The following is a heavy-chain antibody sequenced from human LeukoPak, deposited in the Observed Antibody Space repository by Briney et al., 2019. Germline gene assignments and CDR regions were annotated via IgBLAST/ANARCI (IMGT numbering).Heavy chain of an antibody. CDR1: GGSISSYY. V-gene: IGHV4-59*01. J-gene: IGHJ5*02. D-gene: IGHD3-3*01. CDR3: ARREWMGAYNWFDP. CDR2: IYYSGST. Sequence: PSETLSLTCTVSGGSISSYYWSWIWQPPGKGLEWIGYIYYSGSTNYNPSLKSRVTISVDTSKNQFSLKLSSVTAADTAMYYCARREWMGAYNWFDPWGQGTLVTVSS.